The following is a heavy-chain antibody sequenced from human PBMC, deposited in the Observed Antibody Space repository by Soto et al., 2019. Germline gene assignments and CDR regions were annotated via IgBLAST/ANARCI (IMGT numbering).Heavy chain of an antibody. J-gene: IGHJ5*02. Sequence: QVQLVQSGAEVKQPGASVKVSCKTSGYTFSNYGISWVRQAPGQGLEWMGWISAYNGNTNYAQKFQGRVTMTTDTSTSTAYMELRSLRSDDTAMYYCARDRRGITIFGVVIKENDWFDPWGQGSLVTVSS. D-gene: IGHD3-3*01. CDR3: ARDRRGITIFGVVIKENDWFDP. V-gene: IGHV1-18*01. CDR2: ISAYNGNT. CDR1: GYTFSNYG.